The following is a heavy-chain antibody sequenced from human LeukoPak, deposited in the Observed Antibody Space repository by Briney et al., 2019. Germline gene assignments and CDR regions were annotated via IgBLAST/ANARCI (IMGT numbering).Heavy chain of an antibody. J-gene: IGHJ4*02. CDR1: GFTFNTYT. D-gene: IGHD5-18*01. Sequence: GGSLRLSCAASGFTFNTYTMNWVRQAPGKGLEWVSSITASSTAIYSADSVKGRFTISRDNAKNFLYLQMNSLRAEDTAVYYCARNKKGDRYTYGHDYWGQGTLVTVSS. CDR2: ITASSTAI. CDR3: ARNKKGDRYTYGHDY. V-gene: IGHV3-21*01.